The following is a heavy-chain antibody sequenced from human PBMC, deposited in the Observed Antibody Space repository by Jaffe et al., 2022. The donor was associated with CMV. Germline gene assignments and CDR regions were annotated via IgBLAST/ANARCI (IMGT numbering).Heavy chain of an antibody. CDR2: IYYSGST. J-gene: IGHJ6*02. D-gene: IGHD2-2*02. CDR1: GGSISSSSYY. V-gene: IGHV4-39*01. CDR3: ARQSLGYCSSTSCYTSYYYYGMDV. Sequence: QLQLQESGPGLVKPSETLSLTCTVSGGSISSSSYYWGWIRQPPGKGLEWIGSIYYSGSTYYNPSLKSRVTISVDTSKNQFSLKLSSVTAADTAVYYCARQSLGYCSSTSCYTSYYYYGMDVWGQGTTVTVSS.